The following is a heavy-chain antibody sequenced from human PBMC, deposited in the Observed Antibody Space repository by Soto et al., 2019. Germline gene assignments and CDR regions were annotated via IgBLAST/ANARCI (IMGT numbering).Heavy chain of an antibody. CDR3: TTDPGYCTNGVCYKFDP. CDR1: GFNFNNFA. D-gene: IGHD2-8*01. Sequence: GGSLRLSCAASGFNFNNFAFNWVRQAPGRGLEWVSTVTVTGETTYYADSVRGRFTISRDNSRSTLYLQMNSLKTEDTAVYYCTTDPGYCTNGVCYKFDPWGQGTLVTVSS. J-gene: IGHJ5*02. V-gene: IGHV3-23*01. CDR2: VTVTGETT.